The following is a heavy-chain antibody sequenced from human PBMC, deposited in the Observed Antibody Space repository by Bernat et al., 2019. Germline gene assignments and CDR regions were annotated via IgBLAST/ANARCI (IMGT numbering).Heavy chain of an antibody. D-gene: IGHD5-12*01. CDR1: GFSFSTYS. J-gene: IGHJ4*02. Sequence: EVQLVESGGGLVQPGGSLRLSCAASGFSFSTYSMTWVRQAPGKGLEWVSYISSRSSTIYYEDSVKGRFTISRDNAKNSLYLQMNSLRDEDTAVYYCAREGVGSSGYDALDVLNYWGQGTLVTVSS. CDR2: ISSRSSTI. V-gene: IGHV3-48*02. CDR3: AREGVGSSGYDALDVLNY.